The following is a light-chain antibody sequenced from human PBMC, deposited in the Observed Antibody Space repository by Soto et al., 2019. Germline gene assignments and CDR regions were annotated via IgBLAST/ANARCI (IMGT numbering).Light chain of an antibody. Sequence: QSVVTQPPSVSGAPGQRVTVSCTGTISNIGAGHFVYWYQQLPGTAPKLLIYNIDNRPSGVPDRFSGSQSGTSASLSISGLQAEDAAQNYCQSYDNSLSDVLSGVGPKLTVL. V-gene: IGLV1-40*01. CDR2: NID. CDR3: QSYDNSLSDVL. CDR1: ISNIGAGHF. J-gene: IGLJ2*01.